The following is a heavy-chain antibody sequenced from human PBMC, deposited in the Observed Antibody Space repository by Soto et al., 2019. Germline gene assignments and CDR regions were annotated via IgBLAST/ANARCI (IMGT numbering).Heavy chain of an antibody. V-gene: IGHV3-13*01. CDR1: GFTFSTYD. CDR3: ATYSSSSASFDY. Sequence: EVQLVESGGGLVQPGGSLRLSCAASGFTFSTYDMHWVRQPTGKGLEWVSAIGTAGDSYYPDSVKGRFTISRENAKNSLYLQMNSLRAGDTAVYYCATYSSSSASFDYWGQGTLVTVSS. D-gene: IGHD6-6*01. CDR2: IGTAGDS. J-gene: IGHJ4*02.